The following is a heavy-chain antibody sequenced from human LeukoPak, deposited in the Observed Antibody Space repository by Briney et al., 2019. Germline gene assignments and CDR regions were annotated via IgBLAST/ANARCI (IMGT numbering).Heavy chain of an antibody. CDR3: ARVLYGSGSSFL. CDR1: GYTFINYG. D-gene: IGHD3-10*01. V-gene: IGHV1-18*01. CDR2: ISAYNGNR. J-gene: IGHJ4*02. Sequence: ASVKVSCKASGYTFINYGISWVRQAPGQGLEWMGWISAYNGNRDYAQKFLGRVTMTTDTSTSRAYMELRSLRSDDTAVCYCARVLYGSGSSFLWGQGTLVTVSS.